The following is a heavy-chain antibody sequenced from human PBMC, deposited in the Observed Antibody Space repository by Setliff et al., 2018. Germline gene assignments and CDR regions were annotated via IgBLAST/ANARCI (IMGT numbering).Heavy chain of an antibody. Sequence: RLSCAASGFTFSSYWMYWVRQAPGKGLVWVSRINRDGSYTVYADSVEGRFTISRDNAKNTLYLQMNSLGAEDTAVYYCARDSYTSPDYWGQGTLVTVS. CDR3: ARDSYTSPDY. CDR1: GFTFSSYW. V-gene: IGHV3-74*01. CDR2: INRDGSYT. J-gene: IGHJ4*02. D-gene: IGHD6-13*01.